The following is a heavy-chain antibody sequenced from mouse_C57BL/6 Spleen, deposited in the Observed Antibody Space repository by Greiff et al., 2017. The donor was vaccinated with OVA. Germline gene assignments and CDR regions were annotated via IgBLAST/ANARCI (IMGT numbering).Heavy chain of an antibody. J-gene: IGHJ3*01. CDR1: GYTFTSYW. CDR3: GREGTGRAWFAY. Sequence: QVQLQQSGTELVKPGASVKLSCKASGYTFTSYWMHWVKQRPGQGLEWIGNINPSNGGTNYNEKFKSKATLTVDKSSSTAYMQLSSLTSEDSEVYYCGREGTGRAWFAYWGQGTLVTVSA. D-gene: IGHD4-1*01. V-gene: IGHV1-53*01. CDR2: INPSNGGT.